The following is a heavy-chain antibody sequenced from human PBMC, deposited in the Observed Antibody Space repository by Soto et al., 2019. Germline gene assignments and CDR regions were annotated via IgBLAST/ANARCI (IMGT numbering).Heavy chain of an antibody. CDR2: IMAVFGTA. CDR3: ATSRGFYAAMDV. J-gene: IGHJ6*02. CDR1: GGSFRDYA. Sequence: QVHLVQSGAEVTKPGSSVKVSCRVSGGSFRDYAISWVRQAPGQGPEWMGGIMAVFGTATYAQRFQGRVTISADESTSTAYMDLSSLTSGDAAVYYCATSRGFYAAMDVWGQGTTVSVSS. V-gene: IGHV1-69*01. D-gene: IGHD3-16*01.